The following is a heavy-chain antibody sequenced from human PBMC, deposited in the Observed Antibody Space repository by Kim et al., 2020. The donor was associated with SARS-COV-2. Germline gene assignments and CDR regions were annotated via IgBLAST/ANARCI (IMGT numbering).Heavy chain of an antibody. D-gene: IGHD3-3*01. J-gene: IGHJ3*02. CDR1: GFTFSSYS. Sequence: GGSLRLSCAASGFTFSSYSMNWVRQAPGKGLEWVSSISSSSSYIYYADPVKGRFTISRDNAKNSLYLQMNSLRAEDTAVYYCAREEDDFWSGYDAFDIWGHGTMVTVSS. V-gene: IGHV3-21*01. CDR3: AREEDDFWSGYDAFDI. CDR2: ISSSSSYI.